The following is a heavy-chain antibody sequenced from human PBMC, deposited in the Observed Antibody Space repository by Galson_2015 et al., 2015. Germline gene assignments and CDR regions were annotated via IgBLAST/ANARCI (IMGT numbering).Heavy chain of an antibody. J-gene: IGHJ5*02. CDR2: IYYSGST. CDR1: GGSISSGDYY. D-gene: IGHD6-13*01. V-gene: IGHV4-30-4*01. Sequence: TLSLPCPVSGGSISSGDYYWSWIRQPPGKGLEWIGYIYYSGSTYYNPSLKSRVTISVDTSKNQFSLKLSSVTAADTAVYYCAREYSSSWYWFDPWGQGTLVTVSS. CDR3: AREYSSSWYWFDP.